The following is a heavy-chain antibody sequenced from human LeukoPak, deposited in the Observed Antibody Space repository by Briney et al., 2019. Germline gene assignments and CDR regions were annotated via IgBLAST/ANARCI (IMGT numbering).Heavy chain of an antibody. J-gene: IGHJ4*02. CDR2: MNPNSGNT. CDR3: ARGSRGRWSSSWYR. V-gene: IGHV1-8*01. D-gene: IGHD6-13*01. Sequence: ASVKVSCKASGYTFTSYDINWMRQATGQGLEWMGWMNPNSGNTGYAQKFQGRVTMTRNTSISTAYMELSSLRSEDTAVYYCARGSRGRWSSSWYRWGQGTLVTVSS. CDR1: GYTFTSYD.